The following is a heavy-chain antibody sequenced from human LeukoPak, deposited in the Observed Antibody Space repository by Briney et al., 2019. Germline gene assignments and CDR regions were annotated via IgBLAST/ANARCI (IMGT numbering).Heavy chain of an antibody. D-gene: IGHD5-18*01. V-gene: IGHV3-15*01. J-gene: IGHJ4*02. CDR1: GGSFSGYY. Sequence: ETLSLTCAVYGGSFSGYYWSWIRQPPGKGLEWVGRIKSKTDGGTTDYAAPVKGRFTISRDDSKNTLYLQMNSLKTEDTAVYYCTTDFIQLRSFDYWGQGTLVTVSS. CDR3: TTDFIQLRSFDY. CDR2: IKSKTDGGTT.